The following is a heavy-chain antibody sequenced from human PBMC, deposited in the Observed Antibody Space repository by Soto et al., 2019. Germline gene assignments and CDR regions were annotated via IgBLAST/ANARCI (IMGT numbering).Heavy chain of an antibody. V-gene: IGHV4-59*01. Sequence: ASETLSLTCTVSGGSISSYYWSWIRQPPGKGLEWIGYIYYSGSTNYNPSLKSRVTISVDTSKNQFSLNLTSLTAADTAIYYCARSNWYSEYWGQGTLVTVSS. D-gene: IGHD7-27*01. CDR3: ARSNWYSEY. CDR2: IYYSGST. CDR1: GGSISSYY. J-gene: IGHJ4*02.